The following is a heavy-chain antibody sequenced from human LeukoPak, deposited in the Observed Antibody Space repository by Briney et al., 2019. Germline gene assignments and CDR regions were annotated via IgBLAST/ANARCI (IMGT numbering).Heavy chain of an antibody. CDR3: ARPLRATMIRGAAFRASSDFDP. J-gene: IGHJ5*02. CDR2: INPNTGGT. V-gene: IGHV1-2*02. CDR1: GYTFSGYY. Sequence: ASVKVSCKASGYTFSGYYIHWVRQAPGQGLEWMGWINPNTGGTKYAQRFQDRVTMTRDTSISTAYMEVSRLRYDDTAVYYCARPLRATMIRGAAFRASSDFDPWGQGTLVTVSS. D-gene: IGHD3-10*01.